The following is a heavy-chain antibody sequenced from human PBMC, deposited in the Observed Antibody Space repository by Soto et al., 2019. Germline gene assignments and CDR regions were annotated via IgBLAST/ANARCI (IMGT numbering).Heavy chain of an antibody. Sequence: GGSLRLSCAASGFTFSSYAMTWVRQAPGKGLEWVSVVSGSGGSTSYADSVKGRFTISRDNSKNMRYLQMNSLRAGDTAVYYCTRGRGRGSSWYNKWFDPWGQGTLVTVSS. J-gene: IGHJ5*02. CDR2: VSGSGGST. V-gene: IGHV3-23*01. CDR1: GFTFSSYA. CDR3: TRGRGRGSSWYNKWFDP. D-gene: IGHD6-13*01.